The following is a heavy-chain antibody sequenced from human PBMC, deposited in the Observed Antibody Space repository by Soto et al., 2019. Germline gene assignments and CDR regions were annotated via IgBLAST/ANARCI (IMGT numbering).Heavy chain of an antibody. Sequence: QVQLVESGGGVVQPGRSLRLSCAASGFTFSSYGMHWFGQAPGKGLGGGAVISYDGSNKYYADSVKGRFTISRDNSKKTLYLQMNSLRAEDTAVYYCAKAKGLSDWNDVKDYWGQGTLVTVSS. V-gene: IGHV3-30*18. CDR2: ISYDGSNK. CDR3: AKAKGLSDWNDVKDY. CDR1: GFTFSSYG. J-gene: IGHJ4*02. D-gene: IGHD1-1*01.